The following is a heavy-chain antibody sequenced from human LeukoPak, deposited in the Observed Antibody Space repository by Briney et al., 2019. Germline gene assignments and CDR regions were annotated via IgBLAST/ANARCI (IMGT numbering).Heavy chain of an antibody. J-gene: IGHJ4*02. V-gene: IGHV3-64D*09. D-gene: IGHD2/OR15-2a*01. CDR1: GFTFSSFA. CDR3: VKDLRSDFMGVLSRYLSY. Sequence: GGSLRLSCSASGFTFSSFAMHWVRQAPGKGLEYVAAISRNGGSTYYADSVKGRFTISRDNSKSTLYLQMSSLRAEDTAVYLCVKDLRSDFMGVLSRYLSYWGQGTLVTVSS. CDR2: ISRNGGST.